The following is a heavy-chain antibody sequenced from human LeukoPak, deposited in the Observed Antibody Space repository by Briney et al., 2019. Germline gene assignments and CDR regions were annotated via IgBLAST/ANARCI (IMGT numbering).Heavy chain of an antibody. Sequence: SETLSLTCTVSGGSISSYYWSWIRQPAGKVLEWIGRIYTSGSTNYNASLKSRVSMSVDTSNNQFSLKLSSVTAADTAVFYCARENSGSYREFDYWGQGTLVTVSS. CDR3: ARENSGSYREFDY. D-gene: IGHD1-26*01. V-gene: IGHV4-4*07. CDR2: IYTSGST. CDR1: GGSISSYY. J-gene: IGHJ4*02.